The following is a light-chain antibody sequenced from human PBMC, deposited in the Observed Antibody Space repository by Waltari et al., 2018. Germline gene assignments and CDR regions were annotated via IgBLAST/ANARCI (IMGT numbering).Light chain of an antibody. Sequence: QVMLNNANDKTCLTWYQRKPGQPPNLLIYWSSTRGSGVPDLFSGSGSGTDLTLTIISQHADDVAFYYCQQYYRLRTFGQGTKVEIK. J-gene: IGKJ1*01. CDR1: QVMLNNANDKTC. CDR3: QQYYRLRT. V-gene: IGKV4-1*01. CDR2: WSS.